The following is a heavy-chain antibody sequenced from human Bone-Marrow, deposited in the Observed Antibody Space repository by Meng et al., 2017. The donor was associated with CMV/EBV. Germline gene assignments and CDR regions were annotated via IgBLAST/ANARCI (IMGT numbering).Heavy chain of an antibody. D-gene: IGHD6-19*01. CDR2: ISQDANTK. J-gene: IGHJ4*02. Sequence: GGSLRLSCAASEFTFSDYWMSWVRQAPGKGLEWVATISQDANTKYYVDSVKGRFTISRDNAKNSLYLQMKSLRAEDTTVYYCASISLAGWYVTYWGQGTLVTSPQ. CDR1: EFTFSDYW. CDR3: ASISLAGWYVTY. V-gene: IGHV3-7*01.